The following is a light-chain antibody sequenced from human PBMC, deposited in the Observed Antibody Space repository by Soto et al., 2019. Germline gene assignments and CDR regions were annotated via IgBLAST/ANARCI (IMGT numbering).Light chain of an antibody. J-gene: IGLJ1*01. Sequence: QSALTQPPSASGSPGQSVTISCTGTSSDVGGYNYVSWYQQHPGKAPKLMIYEVSKRPSGVPDRFSGSKSGNTASLTVSGLQAEDEADYYCSSYAGSTPDVFGTGTTLTVL. CDR3: SSYAGSTPDV. CDR2: EVS. CDR1: SSDVGGYNY. V-gene: IGLV2-8*01.